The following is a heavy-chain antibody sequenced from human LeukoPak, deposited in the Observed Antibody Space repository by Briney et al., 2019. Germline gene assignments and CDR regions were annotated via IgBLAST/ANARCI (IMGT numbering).Heavy chain of an antibody. J-gene: IGHJ6*02. V-gene: IGHV4-59*12. CDR1: GGPISSYY. D-gene: IGHD2-2*01. Sequence: SETLSLTCTVSGGPISSYYWSWIRQPPGKGLEWIGYIYYSGSTNYNPSLKSRVTISVDTSKNQFSLKLSSVTAADTAVYYCARDRGVVPAAIYYYYYGMDVWGQGTTVTVSS. CDR2: IYYSGST. CDR3: ARDRGVVPAAIYYYYYGMDV.